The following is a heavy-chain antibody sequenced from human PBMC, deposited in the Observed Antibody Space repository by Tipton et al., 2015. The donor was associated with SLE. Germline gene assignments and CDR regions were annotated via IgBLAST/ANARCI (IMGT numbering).Heavy chain of an antibody. D-gene: IGHD5-24*01. V-gene: IGHV4-39*07. J-gene: IGHJ6*02. CDR3: ARHPDGYYYYYGLDV. Sequence: TLSLTCIVSGDSISSSSYYWGWIRQPPGKGLEWVGTVYYTGNTFYNPSLKSRVTISVDTSKNQFSLKLSSVTAADTAVYYCARHPDGYYYYYGLDVWGQGTTVTVSS. CDR1: GDSISSSSYY. CDR2: VYYTGNT.